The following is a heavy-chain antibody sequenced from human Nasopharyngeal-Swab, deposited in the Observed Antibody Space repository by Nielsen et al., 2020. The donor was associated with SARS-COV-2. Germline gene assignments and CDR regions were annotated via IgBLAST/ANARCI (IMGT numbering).Heavy chain of an antibody. D-gene: IGHD4-17*01. Sequence: GESLKISCAASGFTFSSYSMNWVRQAPGKGLEWVSSISSSSSYIYYADSVKGRFTISRDNAKNSLYLQMNSLRAEDTAVYYCARDPSMTTVTYFDYWGQGTLVTVSS. J-gene: IGHJ4*02. CDR1: GFTFSSYS. V-gene: IGHV3-21*01. CDR2: ISSSSSYI. CDR3: ARDPSMTTVTYFDY.